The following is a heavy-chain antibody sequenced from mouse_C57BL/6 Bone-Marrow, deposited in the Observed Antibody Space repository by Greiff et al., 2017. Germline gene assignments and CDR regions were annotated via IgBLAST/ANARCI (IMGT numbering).Heavy chain of an antibody. D-gene: IGHD4-1*01. J-gene: IGHJ2*01. CDR2: IYPRSGNT. CDR1: GYTFTSYG. Sequence: VKVVESGAELARPGASVKLSCKASGYTFTSYGISWVKQRTGQGLEWIGEIYPRSGNTYYNEKFKGKATLTADKSSSTAYMELRSLTSEDSAVYFCARHWGDYWGQGTTLTVSS. V-gene: IGHV1-81*01. CDR3: ARHWGDY.